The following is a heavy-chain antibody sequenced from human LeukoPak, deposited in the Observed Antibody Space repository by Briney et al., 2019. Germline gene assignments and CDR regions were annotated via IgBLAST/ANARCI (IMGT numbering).Heavy chain of an antibody. CDR3: AKDANYYGSGSYPDY. CDR1: GFTFSSYG. J-gene: IGHJ4*02. D-gene: IGHD3-10*01. V-gene: IGHV3-33*06. CDR2: VWYDGSNK. Sequence: PGRSLRLSCTASGFTFSSYGMHWVRQAPGKGLEWVAVVWYDGSNKYYAASVKGRFTISRDNSKNTLYLQMNSLRAEDTAVYYCAKDANYYGSGSYPDYWGQGTLVTVSS.